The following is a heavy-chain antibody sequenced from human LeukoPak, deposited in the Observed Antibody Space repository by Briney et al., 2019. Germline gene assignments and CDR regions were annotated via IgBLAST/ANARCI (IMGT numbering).Heavy chain of an antibody. CDR1: GGSISSSSYY. Sequence: PSEPLSLICTVSGGSISSSSYYWRWIRQPPGKGLEWFECIYYSGSTYYNPPLTSRVTISVDTSKNQFSLKLSSVTAAGTAVYDCARRWGGLASPPIYWGQGTLVTVSS. CDR2: IYYSGST. J-gene: IGHJ4*02. D-gene: IGHD3-16*01. V-gene: IGHV4-39*01. CDR3: ARRWGGLASPPIY.